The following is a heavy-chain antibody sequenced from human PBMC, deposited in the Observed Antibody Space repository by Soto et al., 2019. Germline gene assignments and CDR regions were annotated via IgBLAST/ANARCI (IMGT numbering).Heavy chain of an antibody. J-gene: IGHJ4*02. D-gene: IGHD6-13*01. CDR2: SHHSGST. Sequence: QVQLQESGPGLVRPSGTVSLTCAVSGGSISNGDWWGWVRQPPGKGLEWIGESHHSGSTNYNPSLKSRVTMSVVPSKNLFSLTLNSVTAADTAFYYCARDQGSHPGDWGQGTLVSVSS. V-gene: IGHV4-4*02. CDR1: GGSISNGDW. CDR3: ARDQGSHPGD.